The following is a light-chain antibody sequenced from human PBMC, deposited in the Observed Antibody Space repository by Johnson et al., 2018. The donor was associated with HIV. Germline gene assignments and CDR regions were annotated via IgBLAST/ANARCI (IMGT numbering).Light chain of an antibody. V-gene: IGLV1-51*01. CDR1: RSNIGSNF. CDR3: GTVDSSLRAVP. Sequence: QPVLTQPPSVSAAPGQKVTISCSGSRSNIGSNFVSWYHQLPGTAPKLLIYDNNKRPSGIPDRFSGSKSGTSATMAITGLQTGDAADYYCGTVDSSLRAVPFGTGTKVTVL. CDR2: DNN. J-gene: IGLJ1*01.